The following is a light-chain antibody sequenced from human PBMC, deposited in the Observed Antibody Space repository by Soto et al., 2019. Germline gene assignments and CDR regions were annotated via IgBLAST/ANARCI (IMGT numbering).Light chain of an antibody. CDR1: SSDVGSYSL. Sequence: QSALTQPASVSGSPGQSITISCTGTSSDVGSYSLVSWYQQHPDKAPKLMIYEGSKRPSGVSNRFSGSKSGNTASLTISGLQAEDEADYYCCSYAGSSIFVVFGGGTQLTVL. CDR2: EGS. V-gene: IGLV2-23*03. J-gene: IGLJ2*01. CDR3: CSYAGSSIFVV.